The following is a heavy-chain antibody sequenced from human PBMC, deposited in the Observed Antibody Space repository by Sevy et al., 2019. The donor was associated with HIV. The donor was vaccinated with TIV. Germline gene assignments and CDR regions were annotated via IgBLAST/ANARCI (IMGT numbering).Heavy chain of an antibody. Sequence: GGSLRLSCSASGFTFSSYAMHWVRQAPGKGLQSVSAISSNGGSTYYADSVKGRFTISRDNSKNTLYLQMSSLRAEDTAVNYCAKSYGSGSYYSFGYYYYGMDVWGQGTTVTVSS. V-gene: IGHV3-64D*06. D-gene: IGHD3-10*01. CDR1: GFTFSSYA. J-gene: IGHJ6*02. CDR3: AKSYGSGSYYSFGYYYYGMDV. CDR2: ISSNGGST.